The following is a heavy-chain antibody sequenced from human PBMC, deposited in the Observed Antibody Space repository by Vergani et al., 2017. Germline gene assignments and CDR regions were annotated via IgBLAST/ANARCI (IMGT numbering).Heavy chain of an antibody. D-gene: IGHD2-2*01. V-gene: IGHV3-23*01. J-gene: IGHJ5*02. Sequence: EVQLLESGGGFVQPGGSLRLSCAATGVTFISYAMSWVRQAPGNGLEWVSAISGSGGSTYYADSVKGRFTISRDNSKNTLYLQMNSLRAEDTAVYYCAGDRGVGYCSSTSCPKWEIRRGWFDPWGQGTLVTVSS. CDR3: AGDRGVGYCSSTSCPKWEIRRGWFDP. CDR1: GVTFISYA. CDR2: ISGSGGST.